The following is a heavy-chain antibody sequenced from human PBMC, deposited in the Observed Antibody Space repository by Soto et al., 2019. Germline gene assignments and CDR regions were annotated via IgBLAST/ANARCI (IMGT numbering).Heavy chain of an antibody. V-gene: IGHV1-18*01. J-gene: IGHJ5*02. CDR1: GYTFTSYG. D-gene: IGHD4-4*01. CDR2: ISAYNGNTNT. CDR3: SLLKGVTTLVWFAP. Sequence: SVKVSCKASGYTFTSYGISWVRQAPGQGLEWMGWISAYNGNTNTNYAQKLQGRVTMTTDTSTSTVYMGLRSLRSDDTAVYYCSLLKGVTTLVWFAPWGQGTLVPVSS.